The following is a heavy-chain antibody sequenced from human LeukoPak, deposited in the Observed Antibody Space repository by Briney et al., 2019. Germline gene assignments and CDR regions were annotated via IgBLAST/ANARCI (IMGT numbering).Heavy chain of an antibody. CDR3: ASCPGKDFWSGYRLGCYMDV. CDR1: GFTFSSYS. Sequence: PGGSLRLSCAASGFTFSSYSMNWVRQAPGKGLEWVSSISSSSSYIYYADSVKGRFTISRDNAKNSLYLQMNSLRAEDTAVYYCASCPGKDFWSGYRLGCYMDVWGKGTTVTVSS. V-gene: IGHV3-21*01. CDR2: ISSSSSYI. D-gene: IGHD3-3*01. J-gene: IGHJ6*03.